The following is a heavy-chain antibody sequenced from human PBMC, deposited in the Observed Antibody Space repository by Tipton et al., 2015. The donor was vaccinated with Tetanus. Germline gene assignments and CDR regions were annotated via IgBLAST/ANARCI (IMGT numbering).Heavy chain of an antibody. CDR1: GFTFSSYA. J-gene: IGHJ3*02. Sequence: GSLRLSCVASGFTFSSYAMSWVRQAPGEGLEWVSTISGGGDGTYFADSVKGRFSISRDDSRNTLYLQMSSLRAEDTAVYYCAKDHFRDAFDIWGQGTMVTVSS. V-gene: IGHV3-23*01. CDR3: AKDHFRDAFDI. D-gene: IGHD3-3*02. CDR2: ISGGGDGT.